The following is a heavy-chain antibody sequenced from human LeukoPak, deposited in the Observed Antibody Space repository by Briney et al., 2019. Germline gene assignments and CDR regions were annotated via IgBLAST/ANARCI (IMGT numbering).Heavy chain of an antibody. J-gene: IGHJ4*02. D-gene: IGHD4-23*01. CDR2: IYPGDSDT. CDR3: ARQEDYGGNSPDY. Sequence: GKSLKISCKGSGYSFTSYWIGWVRQMPGKGLEWMGIIYPGDSDTRYSPSFQGQVTISADKSISTAYLQWSSLKASDTAMYYCARQEDYGGNSPDYWGQGTLVTVSP. CDR1: GYSFTSYW. V-gene: IGHV5-51*01.